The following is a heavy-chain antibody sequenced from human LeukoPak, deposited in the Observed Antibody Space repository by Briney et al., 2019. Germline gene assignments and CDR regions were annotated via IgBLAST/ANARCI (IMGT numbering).Heavy chain of an antibody. V-gene: IGHV1-18*01. D-gene: IGHD3-22*01. J-gene: IGHJ3*02. Sequence: RVASVKVSCKASGYTFTSYGISWVRQAPGQGLEWMGWISAYNGNTNYAQKLQGRVTMTTDTSTSTAYMELRSLRSDDTAVYYCARDPYYYDSSGYPTFPIDAFDIWGQGTMVTVSS. CDR3: ARDPYYYDSSGYPTFPIDAFDI. CDR1: GYTFTSYG. CDR2: ISAYNGNT.